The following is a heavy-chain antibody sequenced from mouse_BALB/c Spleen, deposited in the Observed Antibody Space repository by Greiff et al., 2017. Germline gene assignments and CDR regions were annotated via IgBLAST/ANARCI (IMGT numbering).Heavy chain of an antibody. V-gene: IGHV3-2*02. CDR1: GYSITSDYA. J-gene: IGHJ1*01. Sequence: DVKLQESGPGLVKPSQSLSLTCTVTGYSITSDYAWNWIRQFPGNKLEWMGYISYSGSTSYNPSLKSRISITRDTSKNQFFLQLNSVTTEDTATYYCARGGFDVWGAGTTVTVSS. CDR3: ARGGFDV. CDR2: ISYSGST.